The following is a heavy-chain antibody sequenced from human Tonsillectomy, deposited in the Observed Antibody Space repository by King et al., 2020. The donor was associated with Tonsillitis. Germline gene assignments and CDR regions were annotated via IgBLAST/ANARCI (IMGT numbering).Heavy chain of an antibody. CDR2: IYYTGST. CDR3: ARGLEVRGVIPDNWFDP. D-gene: IGHD3-10*01. V-gene: IGHV4-59*01. Sequence: QLQESGPGLVQPSETLSLTCTVSGGSISRYFWSWIRQSPGKGLEWIGYIYYTGSTNYNPSLKSRVTISVDTSKDQFSLNLSSVTAADTAMYYCARGLEVRGVIPDNWFDPWGQGTLVTVSS. J-gene: IGHJ5*02. CDR1: GGSISRYF.